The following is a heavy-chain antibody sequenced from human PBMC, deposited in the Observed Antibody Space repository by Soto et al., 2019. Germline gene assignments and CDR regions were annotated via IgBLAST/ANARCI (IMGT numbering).Heavy chain of an antibody. CDR1: GYTFTNYY. CDR3: LPSSGWSGHGVDP. D-gene: IGHD6-19*01. CDR2: FNPSVGSA. J-gene: IGHJ5*02. V-gene: IGHV1-46*01. Sequence: QVQLVQSGAEVKKPGASVKVSCKASGYTFTNYYIHWVRQAPGQGLEWMGIFNPSVGSATYAQKSQGGVTMTRDTSTSTVYMEVSSRRSEDRAVYFCLPSSGWSGHGVDPWGQGTLVTVSS.